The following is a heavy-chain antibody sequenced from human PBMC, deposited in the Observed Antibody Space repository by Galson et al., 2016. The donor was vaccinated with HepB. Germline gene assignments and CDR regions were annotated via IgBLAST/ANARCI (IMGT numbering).Heavy chain of an antibody. Sequence: VKVSCKASGYTFTSYAMHWVRQAPGQGLEWMGWINAGNGDTKYSQKFKGRVTITSDSSASTVYMELRSLRSADTGIFYCARDYAGGLTDALDFWGQGTVLTVSS. J-gene: IGHJ3*01. D-gene: IGHD2-2*01. CDR3: ARDYAGGLTDALDF. V-gene: IGHV1-3*01. CDR1: GYTFTSYA. CDR2: INAGNGDT.